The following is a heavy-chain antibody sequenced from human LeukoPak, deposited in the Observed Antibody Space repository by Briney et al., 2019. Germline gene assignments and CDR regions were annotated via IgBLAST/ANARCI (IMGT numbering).Heavy chain of an antibody. CDR2: IYFSGST. Sequence: TSETLSLTCTVSGGSISSYYWSWIRQPPGKGLEWIGYIYFSGSTNYNPSLKSRVTISVDTSRNRFSLQLSSVTAADTAVYYCARTSHPHGSSWLFDYWGQGTLVTVSS. D-gene: IGHD6-13*01. CDR1: GGSISSYY. V-gene: IGHV4-59*01. CDR3: ARTSHPHGSSWLFDY. J-gene: IGHJ4*02.